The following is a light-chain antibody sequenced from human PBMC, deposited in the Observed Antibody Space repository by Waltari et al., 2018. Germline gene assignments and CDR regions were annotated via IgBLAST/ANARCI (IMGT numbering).Light chain of an antibody. CDR2: DAS. CDR1: QSISRY. CDR3: QNHERLPAT. J-gene: IGKJ1*01. Sequence: CRASQSISRYLVWYQQRPGQAPRLLIYDASIRAAGIPDRFSGSGSGTDFTLSISRLEPEDFAVYYCQNHERLPATFGQGTRVEIK. V-gene: IGKV3-20*01.